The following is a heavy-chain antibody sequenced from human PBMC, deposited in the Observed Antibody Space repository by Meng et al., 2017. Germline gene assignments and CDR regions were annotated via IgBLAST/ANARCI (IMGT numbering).Heavy chain of an antibody. J-gene: IGHJ4*02. V-gene: IGHV2-5*02. Sequence: SFHATGPTLLDPTQSSPATFIFSGLELSTRLVVVGCIRQPPGNGQGWLALIYWDDDKRYSPSLKSRLTITKDTSKNQMILTMTNMDTVDTATYYCAHRRDYYGSGNHFDYWGQGTLVTVSS. CDR2: IYWDDDK. CDR1: GLELSTRLVV. D-gene: IGHD3-10*01. CDR3: AHRRDYYGSGNHFDY.